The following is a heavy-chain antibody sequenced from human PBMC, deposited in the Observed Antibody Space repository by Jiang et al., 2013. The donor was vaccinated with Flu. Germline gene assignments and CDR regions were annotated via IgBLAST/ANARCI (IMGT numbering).Heavy chain of an antibody. Sequence: GEGLEWMGRISPHNGHTKYAQKFEGRVTLKTDSTNTVFMDLGTLTSDDTAIYYCARDRMRVGVPLDYWGQGTLVTVSA. D-gene: IGHD2-2*01. V-gene: IGHV1-18*01. CDR3: ARDRMRVGVPLDY. CDR2: ISPHNGHT. J-gene: IGHJ4*02.